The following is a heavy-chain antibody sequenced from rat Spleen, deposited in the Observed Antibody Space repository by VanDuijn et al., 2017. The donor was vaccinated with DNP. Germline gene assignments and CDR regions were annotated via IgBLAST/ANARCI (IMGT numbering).Heavy chain of an antibody. CDR2: ISPSGGST. CDR3: TSNPHIRTAAPFDY. CDR1: GFTFSNYY. J-gene: IGHJ2*01. V-gene: IGHV5-27*01. D-gene: IGHD3-8*01. Sequence: EVQLVESGGGLVQPGRSLKLSCAASGFTFSNYYMAWVRQAPTKGLEWVASISPSGGSTYYPDSVKGRFSISRDNAKSTLYLQVNSLRSEDTATYYCTSNPHIRTAAPFDYWGQGVMVTVSS.